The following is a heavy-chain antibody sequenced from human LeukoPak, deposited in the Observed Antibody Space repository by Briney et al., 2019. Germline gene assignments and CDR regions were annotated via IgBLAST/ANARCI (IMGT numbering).Heavy chain of an antibody. J-gene: IGHJ4*02. CDR3: VREVFFQFDS. CDR2: ITNDGSST. CDR1: GLTFSSHW. Sequence: GGSLRLSCAAAGLTFSSHWMHWVRQAPGKGLVWVSRITNDGSSTTYADSVKGRFTISRDNAKNMLYLQVNSLRAEDTAVYYCVREVFFQFDSWGQGTLVIVSS. V-gene: IGHV3-74*01.